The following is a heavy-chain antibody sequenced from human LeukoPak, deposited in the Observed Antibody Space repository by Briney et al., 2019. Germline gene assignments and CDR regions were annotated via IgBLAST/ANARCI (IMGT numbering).Heavy chain of an antibody. D-gene: IGHD4-17*01. CDR2: ISFDGTNK. J-gene: IGHJ4*02. Sequence: PGGSLRLSCTASGVPLSHYAMHWVRQAPGRGLEWVAVISFDGTNKYYGDSVEGRFSVSRDNSKNTLYLQMNSLRPDDPAMYSCATDYGDYEPIDYWGQGSLVTVSS. CDR1: GVPLSHYA. V-gene: IGHV3-30*04. CDR3: ATDYGDYEPIDY.